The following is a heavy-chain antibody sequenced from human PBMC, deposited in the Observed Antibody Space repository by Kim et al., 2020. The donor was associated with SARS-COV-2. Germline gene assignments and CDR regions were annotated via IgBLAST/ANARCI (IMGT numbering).Heavy chain of an antibody. V-gene: IGHV3-30*18. Sequence: GGSLRLSCAASGFTFSSYGMHWVRQAPGKGLEWVAVISYDGSNKYYADSVKGRFTISRDNSKNTLYLQMNSLRAEDTAVYYCAKEKFLGYCSGGSCHTNAFDIWGQGTMVTVSS. CDR1: GFTFSSYG. CDR3: AKEKFLGYCSGGSCHTNAFDI. D-gene: IGHD2-15*01. CDR2: ISYDGSNK. J-gene: IGHJ3*02.